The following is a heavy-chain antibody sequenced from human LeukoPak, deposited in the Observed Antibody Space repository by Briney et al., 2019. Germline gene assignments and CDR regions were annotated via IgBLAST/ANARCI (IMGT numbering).Heavy chain of an antibody. V-gene: IGHV3-74*01. CDR3: ARDPGTLATYFDY. CDR1: GFSFSSYW. D-gene: IGHD6-13*01. J-gene: IGHJ4*02. Sequence: HSGGSLRLSCAASGFSFSSYWMHWVRQAPGKGLVWVSRISSDGSIINYADSVKGRFTISRDDSKNTLYLQMNSLRAEDTAIYYCARDPGTLATYFDYWGPGTLVTVSS. CDR2: ISSDGSII.